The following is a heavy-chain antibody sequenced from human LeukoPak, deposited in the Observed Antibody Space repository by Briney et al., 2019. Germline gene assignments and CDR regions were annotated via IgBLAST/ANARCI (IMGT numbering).Heavy chain of an antibody. CDR3: ARHDYSSRRNWFDP. Sequence: SETLSLTCAVYGGSFSGYYWNWIRQPPGKGLEWIGEINHSGSTNYNPSLKSRVTISVDTSKNQFSLKLSSVTAADTAVYYCARHDYSSRRNWFDPWGQGTLVTVSS. D-gene: IGHD2-2*01. CDR1: GGSFSGYY. V-gene: IGHV4-34*01. J-gene: IGHJ5*02. CDR2: INHSGST.